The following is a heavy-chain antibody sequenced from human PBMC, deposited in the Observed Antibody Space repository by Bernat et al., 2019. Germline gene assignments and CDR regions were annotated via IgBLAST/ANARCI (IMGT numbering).Heavy chain of an antibody. CDR1: GFTVSSNY. CDR2: IYSGGST. D-gene: IGHD3-3*01. V-gene: IGHV3-66*01. Sequence: EVQLVESGGGLVQPGGSLRLSCAASGFTVSSNYMSWVRQAPGKGLEWVSVIYSGGSTYYADSVKGRFTISRDNSKNTLYLQMNSLRAEDTAVYYWARDINVLNDFWSGRGMDVWGQGTTVTVSS. J-gene: IGHJ6*02. CDR3: ARDINVLNDFWSGRGMDV.